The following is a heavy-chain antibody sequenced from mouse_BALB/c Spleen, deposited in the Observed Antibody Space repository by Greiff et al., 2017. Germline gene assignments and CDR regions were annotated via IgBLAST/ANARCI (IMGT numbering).Heavy chain of an antibody. J-gene: IGHJ3*01. Sequence: EVQGVESGGGLVKPGGSLKLSCAASGFTFSSYAMSWVRQTPEKRLEWVATISSGGSYTYYPDSVKGRFTISRDNAKNTLYLQMSSLMSEDTAMYYCARWVTTASPFAYWGQGTLVTVSA. D-gene: IGHD1-2*01. CDR3: ARWVTTASPFAY. CDR1: GFTFSSYA. CDR2: ISSGGSYT. V-gene: IGHV5-9-3*01.